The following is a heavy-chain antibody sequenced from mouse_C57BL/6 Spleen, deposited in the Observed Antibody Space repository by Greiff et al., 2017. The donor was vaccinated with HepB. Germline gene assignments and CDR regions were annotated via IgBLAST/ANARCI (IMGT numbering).Heavy chain of an antibody. Sequence: VQLKESGPELVKPGASVKISCKASGYAFSSSWMNWVKQRPGKGLEWIGRIYPGDGDTNYNGKFKGKATLTADKSSSTAYMQLSSLTSEDSAVYFCARGGTTVVDYFDYWGQGTTLTVSS. V-gene: IGHV1-82*01. CDR3: ARGGTTVVDYFDY. CDR1: GYAFSSSW. D-gene: IGHD1-1*01. CDR2: IYPGDGDT. J-gene: IGHJ2*01.